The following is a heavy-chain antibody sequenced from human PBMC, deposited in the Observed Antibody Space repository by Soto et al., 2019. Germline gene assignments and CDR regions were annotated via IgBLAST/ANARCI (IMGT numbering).Heavy chain of an antibody. CDR3: GRASYFSEKTAHYVKWFTWFDP. CDR2: VSYDGDDQ. J-gene: IGHJ5*02. CDR1: GFTFRGSE. Sequence: GGSLRLSGAASGFTFRGSEMRWVRQAPGKGLEWVAFVSYDGDDQYYADSVKRRFTVSRDNSGNTLHLQMDSLRPEDTAFYYCGRASYFSEKTAHYVKWFTWFDPGGQGTPVTVSS. D-gene: IGHD3-22*01. V-gene: IGHV3-30-3*01.